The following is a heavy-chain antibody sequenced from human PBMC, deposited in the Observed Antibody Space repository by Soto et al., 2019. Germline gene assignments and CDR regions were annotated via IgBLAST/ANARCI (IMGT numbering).Heavy chain of an antibody. J-gene: IGHJ5*02. CDR2: IYYSGST. CDR3: ARGGRITMTSNWFDP. D-gene: IGHD3-22*01. V-gene: IGHV4-59*01. CDR1: GGSISSYY. Sequence: SETLSLTCTVSGGSISSYYWSWIRQPPGKGLEWIGYIYYSGSTNYNPSLKSRVTISVDTSKNQFSLKLSSVTAADTAVYYCARGGRITMTSNWFDPWGQGTLVTVSS.